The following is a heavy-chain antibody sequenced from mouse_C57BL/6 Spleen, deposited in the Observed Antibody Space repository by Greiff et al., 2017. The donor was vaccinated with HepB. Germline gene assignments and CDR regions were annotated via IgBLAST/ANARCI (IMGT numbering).Heavy chain of an antibody. Sequence: VQLQQSGAELVKPGASVKLSCKASGYTFTSYWMHWVKQRPGQGLEWIGMIHPNSGSTNYNEKFKSKATLTVDKSSSTAYMQLSSLTSKDSAVYYCARYYYYGSSYFDYWGQGTTLTVSS. CDR2: IHPNSGST. D-gene: IGHD1-1*01. CDR1: GYTFTSYW. J-gene: IGHJ2*01. CDR3: ARYYYYGSSYFDY. V-gene: IGHV1-64*01.